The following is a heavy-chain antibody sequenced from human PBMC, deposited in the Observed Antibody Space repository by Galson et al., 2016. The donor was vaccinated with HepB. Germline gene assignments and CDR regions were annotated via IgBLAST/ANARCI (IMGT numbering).Heavy chain of an antibody. CDR2: ISNDGINK. Sequence: SLRLSCAASGFTFSNHPMHWVRQAPGQGLEWVALISNDGINKFYAEAVKGRFTISRDNSKNSLYLQMDSLRTEDTALYFCERANGAYVIFGHIDYWGQGTLVTVSS. CDR1: GFTFSNHP. J-gene: IGHJ4*02. D-gene: IGHD4-17*01. CDR3: ERANGAYVIFGHIDY. V-gene: IGHV3-30-3*01.